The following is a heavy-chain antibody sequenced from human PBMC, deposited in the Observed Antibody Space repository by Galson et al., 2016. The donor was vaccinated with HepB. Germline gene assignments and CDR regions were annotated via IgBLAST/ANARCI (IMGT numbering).Heavy chain of an antibody. CDR3: ARAKKWLAITFDY. V-gene: IGHV1-18*01. D-gene: IGHD6-19*01. CDR2: ISGYNGKT. Sequence: SVKVSCKASGGTFSSYGISWVRQAPGQGLEWMGWISGYNGKTDHTQKFQGRVSMTTDTSTSTAYMELRSLRSDDAAVYYCARAKKWLAITFDYWGQGTLVTVSS. J-gene: IGHJ4*02. CDR1: GGTFSSYG.